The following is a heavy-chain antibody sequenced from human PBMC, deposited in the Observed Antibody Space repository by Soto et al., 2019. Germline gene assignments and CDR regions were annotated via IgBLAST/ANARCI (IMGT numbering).Heavy chain of an antibody. CDR2: ISGSGGST. CDR1: GFTFSSYA. CDR3: AKGRSDYYDSSGYFDY. V-gene: IGHV3-23*01. D-gene: IGHD3-22*01. Sequence: EVQLLESGGGLVQPGGSLRLSCAASGFTFSSYAMSWVRQAPGKGLEWVSAISGSGGSTYYADSVKGRFTISRDNSKNTLYLQMNSLRAEDTAVYYCAKGRSDYYDSSGYFDYWGQGTLVTVSS. J-gene: IGHJ4*02.